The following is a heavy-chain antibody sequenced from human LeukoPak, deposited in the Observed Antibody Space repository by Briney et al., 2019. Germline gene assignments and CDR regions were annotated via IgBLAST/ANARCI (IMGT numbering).Heavy chain of an antibody. CDR1: GFTFSSYS. J-gene: IGHJ3*02. CDR3: ATDIVVVPAASVAFDI. V-gene: IGHV3-21*01. CDR2: ISSRSSYI. D-gene: IGHD2-2*01. Sequence: PGGSLRLSCATSGFTFSSYSMNWVRQAPGKGRNWVSSISSRSSYIYYADSVKGRFTISRDNAKNSLYLQMNSLRAEDTAVYYCATDIVVVPAASVAFDIWGQGTMVTVSS.